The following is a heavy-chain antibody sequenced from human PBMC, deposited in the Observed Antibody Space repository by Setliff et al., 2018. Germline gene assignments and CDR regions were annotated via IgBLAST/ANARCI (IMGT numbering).Heavy chain of an antibody. V-gene: IGHV3-21*01. CDR3: AREELWFGELASYYYYGMDV. CDR2: ISSSSSYI. D-gene: IGHD3-10*01. CDR1: GFTFSSYS. J-gene: IGHJ6*02. Sequence: GGSLRLSCAASGFTFSSYSMKGVRQAPGKGLEWVSSISSSSSYIYYADSVKCRFTISRDNAKNSLYLQMNSLRAEDTAVYYCAREELWFGELASYYYYGMDVWGQGTTVTVSS.